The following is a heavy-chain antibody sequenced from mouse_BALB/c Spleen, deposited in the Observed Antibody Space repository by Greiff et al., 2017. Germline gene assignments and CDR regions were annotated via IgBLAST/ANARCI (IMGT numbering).Heavy chain of an antibody. CDR3: ARWATGDWYFDV. Sequence: EVQGVESGGGLVQPGGSRKLSCAASGFTFSSFGMHWVRQAPEKGLEWVAYISSGSSTIYYADTVKGRFTISRDNPKNTLFLQMTSLRSEDTAMYYCARWATGDWYFDVWGAGTTVTVSS. J-gene: IGHJ1*01. CDR2: ISSGSSTI. CDR1: GFTFSSFG. V-gene: IGHV5-17*02.